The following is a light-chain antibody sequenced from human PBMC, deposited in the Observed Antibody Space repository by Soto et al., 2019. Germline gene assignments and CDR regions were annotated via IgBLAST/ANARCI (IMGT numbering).Light chain of an antibody. CDR1: QSVSSSY. Sequence: EIVLTQSPDTLSLSPGERATLPCRASQSVSSSYLAWYQQKPGQAPRLLIYGASSRATGIPDRFSGSGSGTDFTLTISRLEPGDFAVYYCQQYGSSPLTFGQGTKVDIK. J-gene: IGKJ1*01. V-gene: IGKV3-20*01. CDR3: QQYGSSPLT. CDR2: GAS.